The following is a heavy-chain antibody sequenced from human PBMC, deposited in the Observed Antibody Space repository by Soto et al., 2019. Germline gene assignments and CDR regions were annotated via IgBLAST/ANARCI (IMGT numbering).Heavy chain of an antibody. CDR3: ARDQLSSGLYVWFDP. Sequence: HVQLQESGPGLVKPSETLSLTCTVSGGSISTYYWSWIRQPPGKGLEWIGYIYYDGSTSYNPSLRSRGPIXXDXSXNQFSRILSSVTSADTAVYYCARDQLSSGLYVWFDPWGQGTLVTVSS. D-gene: IGHD6-25*01. J-gene: IGHJ5*02. CDR2: IYYDGST. CDR1: GGSISTYY. V-gene: IGHV4-59*01.